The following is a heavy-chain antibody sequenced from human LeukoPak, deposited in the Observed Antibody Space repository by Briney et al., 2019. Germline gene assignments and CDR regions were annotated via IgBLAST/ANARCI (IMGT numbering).Heavy chain of an antibody. CDR3: ARDYPYYDFWSGNHYGMDV. J-gene: IGHJ6*02. Sequence: ASVKVSCKASGYTFTSYGNSGVRQAPGQGLEWMGWISAYNGNTNYAQKLQGRVTMTTDTSTSTAYMELRSLRSDDTAVYYCARDYPYYDFWSGNHYGMDVWGQGTTVTVSS. D-gene: IGHD3-3*01. CDR1: GYTFTSYG. V-gene: IGHV1-18*01. CDR2: ISAYNGNT.